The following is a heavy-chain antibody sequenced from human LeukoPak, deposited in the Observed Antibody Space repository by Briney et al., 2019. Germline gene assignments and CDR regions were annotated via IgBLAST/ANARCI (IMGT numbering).Heavy chain of an antibody. CDR2: IYYSGST. J-gene: IGHJ5*02. CDR3: ARGSTYSNYAGHWFDP. V-gene: IGHV4-31*03. D-gene: IGHD4-11*01. Sequence: SQTLSLTCTVSGSSISSGGYYWSWIRQHPGKGLEWIGYIYYSGSTYYNPSLKSRVTISVDTSKNQFSLKLSSVTAADTAVYYCARGSTYSNYAGHWFDPWGQGTLVTVSS. CDR1: GSSISSGGYY.